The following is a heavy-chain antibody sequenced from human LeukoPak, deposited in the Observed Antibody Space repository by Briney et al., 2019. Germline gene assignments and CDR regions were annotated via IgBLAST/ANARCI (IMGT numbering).Heavy chain of an antibody. CDR1: GGSFSGYY. J-gene: IGHJ6*03. V-gene: IGHV4-34*01. D-gene: IGHD4-11*01. CDR3: ARGVLTTVSYYMDV. CDR2: INHSGST. Sequence: SETLSLTCAVYGGSFSGYYWSWIRQPPGKGLEWIGEINHSGSTNYNPSLKSRFTISIDTSNNRFSLKLSSVTAADTAVYYCARGVLTTVSYYMDVWGNGTTVTVSS.